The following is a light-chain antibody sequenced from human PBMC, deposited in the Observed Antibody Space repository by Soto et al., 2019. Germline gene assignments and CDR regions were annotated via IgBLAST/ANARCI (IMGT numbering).Light chain of an antibody. J-gene: IGLJ3*02. CDR2: SNI. CDR1: SSDIGAGYD. CDR3: QSYDSSLGGSKGV. Sequence: QSVLTQPPSMSGAPGQRVTISCTGSSSDIGAGYDVHWYQQFPGTAPKLLIYSNINRPSGVPDRFSGSKSGTSASLAITGLQAEDEADYYCQSYDSSLGGSKGVFGGGTPLTVL. V-gene: IGLV1-40*01.